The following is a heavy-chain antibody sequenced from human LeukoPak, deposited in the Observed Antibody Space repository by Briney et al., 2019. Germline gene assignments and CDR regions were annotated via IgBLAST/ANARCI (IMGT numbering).Heavy chain of an antibody. CDR2: IGSGGGT. CDR1: GFTFSSYA. J-gene: IGHJ4*02. Sequence: GGSLRLSCAASGFTFSSYAMSWVRQAPGKGLEWVSAIGSGGGTYYADSVKGRFTISRDNFKNTLYLQMNSLRAEDTAVYYCAKTRRWEIAAAGTFDYWGQGTLATVSS. V-gene: IGHV3-23*01. CDR3: AKTRRWEIAAAGTFDY. D-gene: IGHD6-13*01.